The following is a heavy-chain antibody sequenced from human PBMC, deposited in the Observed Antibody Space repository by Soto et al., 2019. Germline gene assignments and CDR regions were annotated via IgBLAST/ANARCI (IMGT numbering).Heavy chain of an antibody. CDR2: INAGNGNA. D-gene: IGHD3-9*01. J-gene: IGHJ5*02. Sequence: ASAKVSCKASGYTFTNYAMHWVHQAPGQRLGWMGWINAGNGNAKKSQKFQGRVPNTRHTSASTDYMELSSLRSEDTAVSSCEILGYFGEGMGFDPWGKGTMVTVSS. CDR3: EILGYFGEGMGFDP. CDR1: GYTFTNYA. V-gene: IGHV1-3*01.